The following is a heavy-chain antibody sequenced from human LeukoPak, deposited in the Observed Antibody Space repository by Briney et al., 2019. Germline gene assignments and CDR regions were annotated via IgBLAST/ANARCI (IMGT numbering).Heavy chain of an antibody. V-gene: IGHV3-7*01. CDR1: GFRFRNYW. D-gene: IGHD1-26*01. CDR3: VRELVVGPAEYFQS. CDR2: INEDGNEK. Sequence: GGSLRLPCVASGFRFRNYWMAWIRHAPGRGLEWVANINEDGNEKYYLDSVRGRFIISRDNARNSLFLQMNSLRGEDTGVYYCVRELVVGPAEYFQSWGQGTLVAVSS. J-gene: IGHJ1*01.